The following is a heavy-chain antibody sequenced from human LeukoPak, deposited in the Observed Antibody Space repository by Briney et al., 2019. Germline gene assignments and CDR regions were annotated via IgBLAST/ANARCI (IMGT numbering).Heavy chain of an antibody. CDR3: ASGDNDPLFDY. J-gene: IGHJ4*02. CDR1: GGSISSGDYY. D-gene: IGHD1-1*01. V-gene: IGHV4-30-4*01. Sequence: SETLSLTCTVSGGSISSGDYYWSWIRQPPGKGLEWIGYIYYSGSTDYNPSLKSRVTMSVDTSRNQFSLKLSSVTAADTAVYYCASGDNDPLFDYWGQGALVTVSS. CDR2: IYYSGST.